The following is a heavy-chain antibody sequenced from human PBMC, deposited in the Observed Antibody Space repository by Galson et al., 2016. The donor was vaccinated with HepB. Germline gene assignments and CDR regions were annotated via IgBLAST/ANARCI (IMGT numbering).Heavy chain of an antibody. J-gene: IGHJ4*02. CDR2: IDNNGDKI. CDR3: VKDQTESDFWSSYYSYFDY. V-gene: IGHV3-64D*06. D-gene: IGHD3-3*01. CDR1: GFAFNSYA. Sequence: SLRLSCAASGFAFNSYAMHWVRQAPGKGLECVSAIDNNGDKIYYADSVKGRFTISRDSSKYKLYLQMSSLRPEDTAVYYCVKDQTESDFWSSYYSYFDYWGQGTLVTVSS.